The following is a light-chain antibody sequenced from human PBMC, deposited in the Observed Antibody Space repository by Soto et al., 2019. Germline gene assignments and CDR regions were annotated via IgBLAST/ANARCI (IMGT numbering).Light chain of an antibody. CDR1: QSIVNY. CDR3: QPSFRTPPS. J-gene: IGKJ2*01. Sequence: IQMTQSPSSLSTSVGDRVTITCRSNQSIVNYLNWYQHKPGRAPKLLISGASTLQNAVPSRFSGSGSGTDFVLTINTLQAEDFATYYCQPSFRTPPSFGQGTKLEIK. V-gene: IGKV1-39*01. CDR2: GAS.